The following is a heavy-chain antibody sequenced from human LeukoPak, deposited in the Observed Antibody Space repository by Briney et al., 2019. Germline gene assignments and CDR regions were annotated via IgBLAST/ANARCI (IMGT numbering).Heavy chain of an antibody. CDR3: GRDSSDAYYYYYMDV. CDR2: IYYSGST. D-gene: IGHD2-2*01. Sequence: SETLSLTCTVSGGSISSSSYYWGWIRQPPGKGLEWIGSIYYSGSTYYNPSLKSRVTISVDTSKNQFSLKLSSVTALAPPGYYCGRDSSDAYYYYYMDVWGKGTTVTVSS. V-gene: IGHV4-39*07. J-gene: IGHJ6*03. CDR1: GGSISSSSYY.